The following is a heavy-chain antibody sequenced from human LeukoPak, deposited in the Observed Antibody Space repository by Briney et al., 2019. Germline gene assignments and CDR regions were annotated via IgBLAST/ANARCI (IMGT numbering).Heavy chain of an antibody. V-gene: IGHV3-30*02. Sequence: GGSLRLSCAASGFTFSSYGMHWVRQAPGKGLEWAAFIRYDGSNKYYADSVKGRFTISRDNSKNTLYLQMNSLRPEDTAVYYCARDLHCSGGSCYSGLHYWGQGTLVTVSS. CDR1: GFTFSSYG. CDR3: ARDLHCSGGSCYSGLHY. J-gene: IGHJ4*02. CDR2: IRYDGSNK. D-gene: IGHD2-15*01.